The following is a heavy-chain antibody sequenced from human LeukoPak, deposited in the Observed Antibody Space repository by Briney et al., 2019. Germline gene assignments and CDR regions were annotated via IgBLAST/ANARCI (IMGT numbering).Heavy chain of an antibody. CDR1: GYTFTSYG. D-gene: IGHD3-3*01. CDR2: ISAYNGNT. Sequence: ASVKVSCKASGYTFTSYGISWVRQAPGQGLEWMGWISAYNGNTNYAQKLQGRVTMTTDTSTSTAYMELRSLRSDDTAVYYCAILQGRFLEWLSDYWGQGTLVTVSS. V-gene: IGHV1-18*01. J-gene: IGHJ4*02. CDR3: AILQGRFLEWLSDY.